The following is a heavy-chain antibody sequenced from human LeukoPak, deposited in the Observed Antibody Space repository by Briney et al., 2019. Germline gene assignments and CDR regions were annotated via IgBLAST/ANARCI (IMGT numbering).Heavy chain of an antibody. V-gene: IGHV3-20*04. CDR2: INWNGGST. J-gene: IGHJ6*03. CDR3: AREVGATFQAQYYYYMDV. CDR1: GFTFDDYG. D-gene: IGHD1-26*01. Sequence: GGSLRLSCAASGFTFDDYGMSWVRQAPGKGLEWVSGINWNGGSTGYADSVKGRFTISRDNAKNSLYLQMNSLRAEDTALYYCAREVGATFQAQYYYYMDVWGKGTTVAVSS.